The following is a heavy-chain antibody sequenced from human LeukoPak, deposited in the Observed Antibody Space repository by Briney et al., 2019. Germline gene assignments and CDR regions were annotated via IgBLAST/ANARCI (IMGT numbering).Heavy chain of an antibody. Sequence: PGGSLRLSCGASGFIFSNYAMTWVRQTPGEGLEWVSGISGSGTTTYYADSVKGRFTISRDNSEKTLHPQMNSLRVEDTATYYCVKVSYDIVVTKNRIPKLSWLDPWGQGIMVAVSS. V-gene: IGHV3-23*01. D-gene: IGHD2-21*01. CDR3: VKVSYDIVVTKNRIPKLSWLDP. CDR1: GFIFSNYA. CDR2: ISGSGTTT. J-gene: IGHJ5*02.